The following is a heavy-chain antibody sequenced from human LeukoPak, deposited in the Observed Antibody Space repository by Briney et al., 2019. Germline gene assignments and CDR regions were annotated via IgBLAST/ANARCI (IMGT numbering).Heavy chain of an antibody. D-gene: IGHD2-2*01. CDR3: ARDPRWLTPDCTSTSCYENYFDP. CDR1: GYSISSGYQ. CDR2: IYHSGSV. V-gene: IGHV4-38-2*02. Sequence: SETLSLTCVVSGYSISSGYQWAWIRQSPGKGLESIGSIYHSGSVHYNPSLKSRVTISVETSKNQFSLNLYSVTAADTAVYYCARDPRWLTPDCTSTSCYENYFDPWGQGTLVTVSS. J-gene: IGHJ5*02.